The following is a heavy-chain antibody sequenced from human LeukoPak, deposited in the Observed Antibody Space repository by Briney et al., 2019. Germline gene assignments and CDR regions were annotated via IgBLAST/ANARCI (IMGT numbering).Heavy chain of an antibody. CDR2: ITWNGDKT. J-gene: IGHJ5*02. CDR3: ARDPFCSSSTGCYFEDWFDP. CDR1: RFKFDDYR. D-gene: IGHD2-2*01. Sequence: PGGSLRLSCTAPRFKFDDYRMSWVRQVPGKGVEWVSGITWNGDKTGYADPVRGRLAIAGEQTKKSIYLQMSSMRAEDTALYYCARDPFCSSSTGCYFEDWFDPWGPGTLVTVSS. V-gene: IGHV3-20*04.